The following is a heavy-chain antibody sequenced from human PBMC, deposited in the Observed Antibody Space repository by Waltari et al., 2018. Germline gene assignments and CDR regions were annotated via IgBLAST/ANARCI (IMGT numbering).Heavy chain of an antibody. D-gene: IGHD3-10*01. CDR1: GFTFSSYA. V-gene: IGHV3-23*03. Sequence: EVQLLESRGGLVQPGGSLRLSCAASGFTFSSYAMSWVRQAPGKGLEWVSVIYSGGSTYYADSVKGRFTISRDNSKNTLYLQMNSLRAEDTAVYYCAKGMVRGVPFDYWGQGTLVTVSS. CDR3: AKGMVRGVPFDY. CDR2: IYSGGST. J-gene: IGHJ4*02.